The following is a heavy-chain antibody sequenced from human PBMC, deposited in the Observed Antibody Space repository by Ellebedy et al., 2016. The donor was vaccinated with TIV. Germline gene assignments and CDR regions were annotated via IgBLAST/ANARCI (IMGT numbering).Heavy chain of an antibody. CDR1: GFTFSSYA. D-gene: IGHD2-21*01. CDR2: ISYADGTNK. Sequence: GESLKISXAASGFTFSSYAMYWVRQAPGKGLEWVAGISYADGTNKRYVDSVKGRFTISRDNSKNTLYLQMNSLKTEDTAVYYCAKQGSTYSGGATGDWGQGTLVTVSS. CDR3: AKQGSTYSGGATGD. V-gene: IGHV3-30*18. J-gene: IGHJ4*02.